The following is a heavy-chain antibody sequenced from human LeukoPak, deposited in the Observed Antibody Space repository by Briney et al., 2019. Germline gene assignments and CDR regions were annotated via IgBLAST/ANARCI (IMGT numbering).Heavy chain of an antibody. CDR2: ISSSGSTI. J-gene: IGHJ4*02. CDR3: AKDIVGGGDDY. V-gene: IGHV3-48*03. D-gene: IGHD2-21*02. CDR1: GFTFSSYE. Sequence: PGGSLRLSCAASGFTFSSYEMNWVRQAPGKGLEWVSYISSSGSTIYYADSVKGRFTISRDNAKNSVYLQMNSLRVEDTAIYYCAKDIVGGGDDYWGQGILVTVS.